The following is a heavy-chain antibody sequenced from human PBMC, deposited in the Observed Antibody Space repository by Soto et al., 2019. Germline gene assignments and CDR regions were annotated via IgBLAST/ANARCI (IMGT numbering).Heavy chain of an antibody. J-gene: IGHJ6*02. V-gene: IGHV1-69*01. CDR1: GGTFSSYA. Sequence: QVQLVQSGAEVKKPGSSVKVSCKASGGTFSSYAISWVRQAPGQGLEWMGGIIPIFGTANYAQKFQGRVTITADESTSTAYMELSRLRAEDTAVYYCARDKDDSSGDYPSYYYGMDVWGQGTTVTVSS. CDR2: IIPIFGTA. CDR3: ARDKDDSSGDYPSYYYGMDV. D-gene: IGHD3-22*01.